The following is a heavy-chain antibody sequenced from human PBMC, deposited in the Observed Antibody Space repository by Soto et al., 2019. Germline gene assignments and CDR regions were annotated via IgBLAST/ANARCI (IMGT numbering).Heavy chain of an antibody. CDR1: GFTFSSYG. V-gene: IGHV3-30*18. CDR3: AKDRGYIRRHDWFDP. Sequence: QVQLVESGGGVVQPGRSLRLSCAASGFTFSSYGMHWVRQAPGKGLEWVAVISYDGSNKYYADSVKGRFTISRDNSKNTLYLQMNSLRAEDTAVYYCAKDRGYIRRHDWFDPWGQGTLVTVSS. J-gene: IGHJ5*02. CDR2: ISYDGSNK. D-gene: IGHD6-13*01.